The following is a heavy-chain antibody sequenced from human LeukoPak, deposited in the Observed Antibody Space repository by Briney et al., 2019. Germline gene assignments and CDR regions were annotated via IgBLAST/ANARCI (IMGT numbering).Heavy chain of an antibody. D-gene: IGHD3-9*01. CDR3: ARIGLKTTGYYRLDY. J-gene: IGHJ4*02. CDR2: LNPNTGDT. V-gene: IGHV1-2*02. Sequence: ASVKVSCMASGYTFTGHYLHWVRQAPGQGLEWMGWLNPNTGDTLYIQKFQGRVTMTGDTSISTAYMELSRLMSDDTAVYYCARIGLKTTGYYRLDYWGQGTLVTVSS. CDR1: GYTFTGHY.